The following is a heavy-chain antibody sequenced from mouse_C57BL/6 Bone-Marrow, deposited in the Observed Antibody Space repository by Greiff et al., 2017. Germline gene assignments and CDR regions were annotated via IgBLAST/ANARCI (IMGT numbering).Heavy chain of an antibody. V-gene: IGHV1-47*01. J-gene: IGHJ2*01. CDR3: ARSSTSVYYFEY. CDR1: GYTFTTYP. Sequence: QVQLQQSGAELVKPGASVKMSCKASGYTFTTYPIEWMKQNHGKSLEWIGNFHPYNDGTKYNEKFTGKATLTVEKSSNTVYLELSRLTSDDSAVYHCARSSTSVYYFEYGGKGSTLIVSS. D-gene: IGHD5-1*01. CDR2: FHPYNDGT.